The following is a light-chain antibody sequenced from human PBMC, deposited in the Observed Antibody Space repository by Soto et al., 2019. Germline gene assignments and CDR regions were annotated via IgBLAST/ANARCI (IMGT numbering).Light chain of an antibody. Sequence: QSAPTQPPSASGSPVQSVTISCTGTSSDFGGYKYVSWYQQHPGKAPKLIIYEVNKRPSGVPDRFSGSKSGKTAALTVSGLQAEDEADYYCSSYAGSNDVIFGGGTKLTVL. CDR3: SSYAGSNDVI. CDR2: EVN. J-gene: IGLJ2*01. V-gene: IGLV2-8*01. CDR1: SSDFGGYKY.